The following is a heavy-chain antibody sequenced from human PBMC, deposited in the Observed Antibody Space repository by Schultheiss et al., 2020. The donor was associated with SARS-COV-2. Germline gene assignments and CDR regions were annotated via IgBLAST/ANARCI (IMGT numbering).Heavy chain of an antibody. J-gene: IGHJ6*04. CDR2: ISYDGSNK. D-gene: IGHD2-21*01. Sequence: GGSLRLSCAASGFTVSSNYMSWVRQAPGKGLEWVAVISYDGSNKYYADSVKGRFTISRDNSKNTLYLQMNSLRAEDTAVYYCAKGGGRNVIYYYYYAMDVWGEGTTVTVSS. CDR1: GFTVSSNY. CDR3: AKGGGRNVIYYYYYAMDV. V-gene: IGHV3-30*18.